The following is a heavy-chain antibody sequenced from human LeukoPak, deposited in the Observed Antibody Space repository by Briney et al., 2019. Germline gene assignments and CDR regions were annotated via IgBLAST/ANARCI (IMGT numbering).Heavy chain of an antibody. J-gene: IGHJ4*02. CDR2: INPDGTTT. CDR3: ARVSIGGYSFDY. V-gene: IGHV3-74*01. D-gene: IGHD3-22*01. Sequence: GGSLRLSCAASGFTFSTYWMHWVRQAPGKGLVWVSRINPDGTTTSYADSVKGRFTFSRDNAEDTVYMQMNSLRAEDTAVYYCARVSIGGYSFDYWGQGTLVTVSS. CDR1: GFTFSTYW.